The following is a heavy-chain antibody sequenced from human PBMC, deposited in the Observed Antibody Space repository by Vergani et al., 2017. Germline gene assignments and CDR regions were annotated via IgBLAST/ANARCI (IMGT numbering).Heavy chain of an antibody. CDR3: ARVPHTRDSSGYFDY. V-gene: IGHV4-59*01. CDR2: IYSSGST. Sequence: QVQLQESGPGLVKPSETLSLTCTVSGGSISSYYWSWIRQPPGKGLEWIGYIYSSGSTNYNPSLKSRVTISVDTSKNQFSLKLSSVTAADTAVYYCARVPHTRDSSGYFDYWGQGTLVTVSS. D-gene: IGHD3-22*01. J-gene: IGHJ4*02. CDR1: GGSISSYY.